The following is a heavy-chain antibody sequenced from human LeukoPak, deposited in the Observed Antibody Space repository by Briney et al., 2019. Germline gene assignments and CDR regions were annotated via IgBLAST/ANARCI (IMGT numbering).Heavy chain of an antibody. CDR1: GGSFSGYY. D-gene: IGHD6-13*01. CDR3: ARGRGIAAGGWFDP. V-gene: IGHV4-34*01. Sequence: PSETLSLTCAVYGGSFSGYYWSWIRQPPGKGLEWIGEINHSGSTNYNPSLKSRVTISVDTSKNQFSLKLSSVTAADTAVYYCARGRGIAAGGWFDPWGQGTLVTASS. CDR2: INHSGST. J-gene: IGHJ5*02.